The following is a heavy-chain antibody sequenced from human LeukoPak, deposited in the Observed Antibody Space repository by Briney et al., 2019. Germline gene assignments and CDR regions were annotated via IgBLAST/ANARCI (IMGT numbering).Heavy chain of an antibody. Sequence: GGSLRLSCAASGFTFSSYAMSWVRQAPGKGLEWVSTISGSGGSTYYADSVKGRFTISRDNSKNTLYLQMNSLRAEDTAVYYCAKDYGSGSYYRAPSFDYWGQGTLVTVSS. CDR2: ISGSGGST. J-gene: IGHJ4*02. V-gene: IGHV3-23*01. CDR1: GFTFSSYA. CDR3: AKDYGSGSYYRAPSFDY. D-gene: IGHD3-10*01.